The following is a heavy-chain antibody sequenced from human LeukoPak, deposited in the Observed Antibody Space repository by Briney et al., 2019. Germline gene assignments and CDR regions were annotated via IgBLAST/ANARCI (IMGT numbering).Heavy chain of an antibody. Sequence: PGGSLRLSCAASGFTFSSYAMSWVRQAPGKGLEWVSAISGSGGSTYYADSVKGRFTISRDNSKNTLYLQMNSLRAEDTPVYYCDPIIAAAGLGYDYWGQGTLVTVSS. CDR2: ISGSGGST. CDR3: DPIIAAAGLGYDY. D-gene: IGHD6-13*01. V-gene: IGHV3-23*01. CDR1: GFTFSSYA. J-gene: IGHJ4*02.